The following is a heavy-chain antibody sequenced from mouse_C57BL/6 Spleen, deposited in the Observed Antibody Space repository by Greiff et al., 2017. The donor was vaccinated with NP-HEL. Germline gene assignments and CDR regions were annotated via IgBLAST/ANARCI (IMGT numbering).Heavy chain of an antibody. CDR1: GFTFSDFY. J-gene: IGHJ3*01. CDR2: SRNKANDYTT. Sequence: DVQGVESGGGLVQSGRSLRLSCATSGFTFSDFYMEWVRQAPGKGLEWIAASRNKANDYTTEYSASVKGRFIVSRDTSQSILYLQMNALRAEDTAIYYCARDAYYYGGFAYWGQGTLVTVSA. CDR3: ARDAYYYGGFAY. V-gene: IGHV7-1*01. D-gene: IGHD1-1*01.